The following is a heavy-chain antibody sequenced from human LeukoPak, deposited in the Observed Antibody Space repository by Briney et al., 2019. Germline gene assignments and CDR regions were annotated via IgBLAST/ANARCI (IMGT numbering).Heavy chain of an antibody. CDR3: TMDIVVVQAGPSI. D-gene: IGHD2-2*03. V-gene: IGHV3-49*04. Sequence: PVGALRLSCTASGFTLGDYARSWVRQAPGQGLVGEGFIRTKAYGGTTEYAASVKGRFTISRGDYTCVAYLQMYSLKTEDTAVYSCTMDIVVVQAGPSIWGQGTMVTVSS. CDR1: GFTLGDYA. CDR2: IRTKAYGGTT. J-gene: IGHJ3*02.